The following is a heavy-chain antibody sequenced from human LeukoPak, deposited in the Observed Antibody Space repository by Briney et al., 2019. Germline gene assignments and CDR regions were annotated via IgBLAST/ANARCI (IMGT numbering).Heavy chain of an antibody. Sequence: GGSLRLSCAASGFTFSSYSMNWVRQAPGKGLEWVSYISSSSSTIYYADSVKGRFTISRDNSKNTLYLQMNSLRAEDTAVYYCARFTAVAGTCWGQGTLVTVSS. J-gene: IGHJ4*02. V-gene: IGHV3-48*01. CDR2: ISSSSSTI. CDR1: GFTFSSYS. CDR3: ARFTAVAGTC. D-gene: IGHD6-19*01.